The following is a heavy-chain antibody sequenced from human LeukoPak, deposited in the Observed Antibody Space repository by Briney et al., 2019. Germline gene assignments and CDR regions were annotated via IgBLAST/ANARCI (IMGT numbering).Heavy chain of an antibody. CDR1: GGSISSSSYY. D-gene: IGHD3-10*01. Sequence: SETLSLTCTVSGGSISSSSYYWGWIRQPPGKGLEWIGSIYYSGSTYYNPSLKSRVTISVDTSKNQFSLKLSSVTAADTAVYYCARDGGVMVRGDIYYYYGMDVWGQGTTVTVSS. CDR2: IYYSGST. CDR3: ARDGGVMVRGDIYYYYGMDV. V-gene: IGHV4-39*07. J-gene: IGHJ6*02.